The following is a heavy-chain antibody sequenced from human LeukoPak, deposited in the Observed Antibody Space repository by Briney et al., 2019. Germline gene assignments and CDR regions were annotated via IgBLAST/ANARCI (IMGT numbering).Heavy chain of an antibody. CDR3: TRDRAFTMIRGVITNWFDP. CDR2: ISSSSTTI. V-gene: IGHV3-48*01. D-gene: IGHD3-10*01. CDR1: GFTFSTYS. Sequence: GGSLRLSCAASGFTFSTYSMNWVRQAPGKGLEWVSYISSSSTTIYYADSVKGRFTISRDNAKNSLYLQMNSLRAVDTAVYYCTRDRAFTMIRGVITNWFDPWGQGTQVTVSS. J-gene: IGHJ5*02.